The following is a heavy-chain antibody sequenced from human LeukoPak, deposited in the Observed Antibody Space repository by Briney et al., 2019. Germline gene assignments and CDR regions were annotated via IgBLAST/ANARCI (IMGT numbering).Heavy chain of an antibody. CDR1: GLTFSNYN. D-gene: IGHD2-2*01. Sequence: GGSLRLSCAVSGLTFSNYNMQWVRQAPGKGLELVASISSTSASIYYADSVKGRFTISRDNAEKSLFLQMSSLRAEDTALYYCGRVPSTYRTIDYWGQGTRVTVSS. CDR2: ISSTSASI. J-gene: IGHJ4*02. V-gene: IGHV3-21*01. CDR3: GRVPSTYRTIDY.